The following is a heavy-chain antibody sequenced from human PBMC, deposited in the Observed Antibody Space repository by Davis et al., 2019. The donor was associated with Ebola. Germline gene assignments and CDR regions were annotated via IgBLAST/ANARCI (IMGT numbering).Heavy chain of an antibody. D-gene: IGHD6-19*01. Sequence: PGGSLRLSCAASGFTFSTYGMHWVRQVPGEGLEWVADIWSDGSYKYYGGSVKGRFTVSRDNSKNTLHLQMNSLRAEDTGVYYCVRGTPYSSGWYWRYEYGMDVWGKGTTVTVSS. J-gene: IGHJ6*04. V-gene: IGHV3-33*01. CDR3: VRGTPYSSGWYWRYEYGMDV. CDR1: GFTFSTYG. CDR2: IWSDGSYK.